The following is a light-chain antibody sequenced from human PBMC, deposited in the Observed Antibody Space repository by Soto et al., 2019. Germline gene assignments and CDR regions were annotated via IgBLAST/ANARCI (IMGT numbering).Light chain of an antibody. CDR1: INDVGGYNY. CDR3: TPYAGSNSLGG. J-gene: IGLJ3*02. V-gene: IGLV2-8*01. CDR2: EVS. Sequence: QSALTQPPSASGSPGQSVTISCTGTINDVGGYNYVSWYQQLPGKAPKLMIYEVSKRPSGVPDRFSGSKSGNTASLTVSGLQAEDEADYYCTPYAGSNSLGGFGGGTKLTFL.